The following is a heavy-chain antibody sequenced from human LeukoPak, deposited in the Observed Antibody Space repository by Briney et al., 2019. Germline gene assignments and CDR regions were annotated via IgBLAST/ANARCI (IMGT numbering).Heavy chain of an antibody. J-gene: IGHJ6*03. V-gene: IGHV3-23*01. CDR1: GFTFSSYG. Sequence: SGGSLRLSCAASGFTFSSYGMSWVRQAPGKGLEWVSAISGSGGSTYYADSVKGRFTISRDNARNSLYLQMNSLRGEDTAVYYCARDPYSGTYGDTYYYYMDVWGKGTTVTISS. CDR3: ARDPYSGTYGDTYYYYMDV. D-gene: IGHD1-26*01. CDR2: ISGSGGST.